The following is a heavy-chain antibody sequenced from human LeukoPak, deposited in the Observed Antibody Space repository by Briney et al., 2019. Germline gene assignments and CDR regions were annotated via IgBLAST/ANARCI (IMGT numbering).Heavy chain of an antibody. CDR3: ARREGVGANDAFDI. CDR2: MYYRGST. CDR1: GGSINSSSYY. V-gene: IGHV4-39*01. J-gene: IGHJ3*02. Sequence: SETLSLTCTVSGGSINSSSYYWGWVRQPPGKGLEWIGSMYYRGSTYYNPSLKSPVTISVDTSKNQFSLKLSSVTAADTAVYYCARREGVGANDAFDIWGQGTMVTVSS. D-gene: IGHD1-26*01.